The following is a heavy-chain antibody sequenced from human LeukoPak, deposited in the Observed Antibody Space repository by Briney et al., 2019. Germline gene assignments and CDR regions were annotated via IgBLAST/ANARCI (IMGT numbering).Heavy chain of an antibody. D-gene: IGHD1-26*01. V-gene: IGHV1-18*01. CDR2: ISAYNGNT. CDR1: GGTFSSYA. J-gene: IGHJ6*03. Sequence: ASVKVSCKASGGTFSSYAISWVRQAPGQGLEWMGWISAYNGNTNYAQKLQGRVTMTTDTSTSTAYMELRSLRSDDTAVYYCARDFGFPPQGELPWSYYYYYYYMDVWGKGTTVTVSS. CDR3: ARDFGFPPQGELPWSYYYYYYYMDV.